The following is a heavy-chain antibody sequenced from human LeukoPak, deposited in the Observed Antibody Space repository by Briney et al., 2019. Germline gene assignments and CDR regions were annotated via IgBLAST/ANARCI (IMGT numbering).Heavy chain of an antibody. V-gene: IGHV4-34*01. D-gene: IGHD2-15*01. CDR1: GGSFSGYY. Sequence: PSETLSLTCAVYGGSFSGYYWSWIRQPPGKGLEWIGEINHSGSTNYNPSLKSRVTISVDTSKNQFSLKLSSVTAADTAVYYCASTPLYCSGGSCQPYYYYGMDVWGQGTTVTVSS. CDR3: ASTPLYCSGGSCQPYYYYGMDV. J-gene: IGHJ6*02. CDR2: INHSGST.